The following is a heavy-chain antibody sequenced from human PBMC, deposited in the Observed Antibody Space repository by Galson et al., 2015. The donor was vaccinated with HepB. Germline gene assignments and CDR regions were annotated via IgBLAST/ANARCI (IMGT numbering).Heavy chain of an antibody. CDR1: GYTFTSYG. CDR3: ARVIVLRFLDRDAFDI. CDR2: ISAYNGNT. Sequence: SVKVSCKASGYTFTSYGISWVRQAPGQGLEWMGWISAYNGNTNYAQKLQGRVTVTTDTSTSTAYMELRSLRSDDTAVYYCARVIVLRFLDRDAFDIWGQGTMVTVSS. V-gene: IGHV1-18*04. D-gene: IGHD3-3*01. J-gene: IGHJ3*02.